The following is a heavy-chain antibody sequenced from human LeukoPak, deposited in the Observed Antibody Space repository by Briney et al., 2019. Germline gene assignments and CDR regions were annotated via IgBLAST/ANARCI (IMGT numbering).Heavy chain of an antibody. Sequence: ASVTVSLKSSVYSVTGYYLHWVRQAPPQGMEWVGWINPNSGGANYAQKFRGGVTMTRDTSISTAYMELSRLRSDDTAVYYCARGGYSYGFAPYWGQGTLVTVSS. V-gene: IGHV1-2*02. D-gene: IGHD5-18*01. CDR1: VYSVTGYY. CDR3: ARGGYSYGFAPY. CDR2: INPNSGGA. J-gene: IGHJ4*02.